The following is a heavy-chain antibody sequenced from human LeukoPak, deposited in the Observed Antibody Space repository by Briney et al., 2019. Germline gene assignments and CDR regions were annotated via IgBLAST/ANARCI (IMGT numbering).Heavy chain of an antibody. V-gene: IGHV4-4*07. Sequence: SETLSLTCTVSGGSISSYSWSWMRQPAGKGLEWIGRIYPRESANYNPSLKSRVIMSVDKSKNQFSLKLRSVTAADTAIYYCARDWHHVFDYWGQGNLVTVSS. CDR3: ARDWHHVFDY. J-gene: IGHJ4*02. CDR1: GGSISSYS. CDR2: IYPRESA.